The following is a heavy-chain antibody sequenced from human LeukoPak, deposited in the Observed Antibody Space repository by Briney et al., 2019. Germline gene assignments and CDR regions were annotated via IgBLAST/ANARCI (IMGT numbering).Heavy chain of an antibody. J-gene: IGHJ4*02. V-gene: IGHV3-23*01. CDR2: ISGSGDST. D-gene: IGHD3-22*01. CDR3: ARDGDSSGYSFDY. CDR1: GFTFSSYA. Sequence: GGSLRLSCAASGFTFSSYAMSWVRQAPGKGLEWVSGISGSGDSTYYADSVKGRFTISRDNSKNTLYLQMNSLRAEDTALYYCARDGDSSGYSFDYWGQGTLVTVSS.